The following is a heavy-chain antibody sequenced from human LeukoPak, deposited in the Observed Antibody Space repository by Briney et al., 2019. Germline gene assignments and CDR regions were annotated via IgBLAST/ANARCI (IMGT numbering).Heavy chain of an antibody. Sequence: SGTLSLTCTLSGGSISPYFWSWIRQPPGKGLDWIGYIYYRGSTNYNPSLKSRVTISVDMSKNQFSLKLSSVTAADTAVYYCARTSNDYGDYTGAFDIWGQGTMVTVSS. D-gene: IGHD4-17*01. J-gene: IGHJ3*02. CDR3: ARTSNDYGDYTGAFDI. V-gene: IGHV4-59*01. CDR1: GGSISPYF. CDR2: IYYRGST.